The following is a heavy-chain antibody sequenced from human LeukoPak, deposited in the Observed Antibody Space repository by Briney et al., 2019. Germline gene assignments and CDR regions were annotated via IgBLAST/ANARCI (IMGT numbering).Heavy chain of an antibody. Sequence: PGGSLRLSCAASGFTFSSYGMHWVRQAPGKGLEWVAVIWYDGSNKYYADSVKGRFTISRDNSKNTLYLQMNSLRAEDTAVYYCARPRTKSSSWYPYYYYGMDVWGQGTTVTVSS. CDR1: GFTFSSYG. D-gene: IGHD6-13*01. V-gene: IGHV3-33*01. CDR3: ARPRTKSSSWYPYYYYGMDV. CDR2: IWYDGSNK. J-gene: IGHJ6*02.